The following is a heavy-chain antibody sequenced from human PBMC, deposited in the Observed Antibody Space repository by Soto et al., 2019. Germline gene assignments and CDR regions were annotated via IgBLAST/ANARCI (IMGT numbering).Heavy chain of an antibody. CDR2: IYYSGST. CDR1: GGSIRSGDYY. J-gene: IGHJ4*02. Sequence: SETLSLTCTVSGGSIRSGDYYWSWIRQPPGKGLESIGYIYYSGSTYYNPSLMSRVSISLDTSKSQFSLNLNSVTAADTAVYYCARTLSGGFDYWGQGTLVTVSS. V-gene: IGHV4-30-4*02. CDR3: ARTLSGGFDY.